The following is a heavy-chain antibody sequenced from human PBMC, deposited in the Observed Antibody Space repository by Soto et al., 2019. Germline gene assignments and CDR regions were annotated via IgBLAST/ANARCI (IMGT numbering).Heavy chain of an antibody. D-gene: IGHD3-16*01. CDR1: GGSISSGGYS. CDR2: LDYSGSP. Sequence: SETLSLTCAVFGGSISSGGYSWSWIRQPPGKGLEWIGYLDYSGSPNYNPSLKSRVTISMDTSKNQVSLTLNSVTAADTAVYFCATYFRGEGGRGYWGQGTQVTVSS. CDR3: ATYFRGEGGRGY. J-gene: IGHJ4*01. V-gene: IGHV4-61*08.